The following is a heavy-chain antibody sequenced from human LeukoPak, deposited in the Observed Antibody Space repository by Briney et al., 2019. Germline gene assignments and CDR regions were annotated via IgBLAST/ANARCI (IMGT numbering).Heavy chain of an antibody. Sequence: GGSQRLSCAASGFTFSSYSMNWVRQAPGKGQEWVSYIRSSSSTIYYAVSVKGRFTISRDNAKNSLYLQMNSLRAEDTAVYYCARSHRSSGYYGDAFDIWGQGTMVTVSS. CDR1: GFTFSSYS. CDR2: IRSSSSTI. D-gene: IGHD3-22*01. CDR3: ARSHRSSGYYGDAFDI. J-gene: IGHJ3*02. V-gene: IGHV3-48*01.